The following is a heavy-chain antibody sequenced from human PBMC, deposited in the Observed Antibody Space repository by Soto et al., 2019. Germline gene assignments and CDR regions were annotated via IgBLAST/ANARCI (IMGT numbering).Heavy chain of an antibody. V-gene: IGHV4-34*01. CDR1: GGSFSGYY. D-gene: IGHD3-3*01. CDR2: INHSGST. J-gene: IGHJ6*02. CDR3: ARAPIFGVVKRYYYYGMDV. Sequence: SETLSLTCAVYGGSFSGYYWSWIRQPPGKGLEWIGEINHSGSTNYNPSLKSRVTISVDTSKNQFSLKLSSVTAADTAVYYCARAPIFGVVKRYYYYGMDVWGQGTTVTVSS.